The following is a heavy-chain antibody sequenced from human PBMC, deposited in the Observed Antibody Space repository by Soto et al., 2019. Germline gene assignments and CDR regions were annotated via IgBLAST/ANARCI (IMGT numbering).Heavy chain of an antibody. D-gene: IGHD3-16*01. V-gene: IGHV4-61*03. J-gene: IGHJ4*02. CDR3: ARDRGGGDAYDY. Sequence: QVQLQESGPGLVKPSETLSLTGTVSVGSVSSGSFYWSWIRQTPGKGLEWMGYIYYSGIINYNPSVKGRVPLSVDPYKNYCSLQLRNVTAVVLVVYYCARDRGGGDAYDYLGMGTLVTESS. CDR2: IYYSGII. CDR1: VGSVSSGSFY.